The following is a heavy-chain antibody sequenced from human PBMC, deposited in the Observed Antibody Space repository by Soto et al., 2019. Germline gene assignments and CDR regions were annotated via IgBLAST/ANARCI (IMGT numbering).Heavy chain of an antibody. D-gene: IGHD1-20*01. CDR3: ARDTYKGWFDP. J-gene: IGHJ5*02. V-gene: IGHV4-59*01. Sequence: SETLSLTCTVSGGSISSYYWSWIRQPPGKGLEWIGYIYYSRSTNYNPSLKSRVTISVDTSKNQFSLKLSSVTAADTAVYYCARDTYKGWFDPWGQGTLVTVSP. CDR1: GGSISSYY. CDR2: IYYSRST.